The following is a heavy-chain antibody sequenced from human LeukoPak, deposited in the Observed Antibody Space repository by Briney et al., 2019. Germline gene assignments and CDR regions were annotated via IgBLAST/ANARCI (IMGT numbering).Heavy chain of an antibody. V-gene: IGHV4-34*01. D-gene: IGHD6-19*01. J-gene: IGHJ5*02. CDR3: ARRSRVAVAGTLCFDP. Sequence: PSETLSLTCAVYGGSFNDYCWTWIRQPPGEGLEWIGEINHSGSTNYNPSLKSRVTISVDTSKNHFSLKLSSVTAADTAVYYCARRSRVAVAGTLCFDPWGQGTLVTVSS. CDR1: GGSFNDYC. CDR2: INHSGST.